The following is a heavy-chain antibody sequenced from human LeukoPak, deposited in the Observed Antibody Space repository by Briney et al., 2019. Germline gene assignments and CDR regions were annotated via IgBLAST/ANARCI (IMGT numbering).Heavy chain of an antibody. Sequence: GGSLRLSCAASGFTFSSYAMIWVRQAPGKGLEWVSGISGSGGSTYYADSVKGRFTISRDKSKNTLFLQMNSLRAEDTALYFCARDISTSYFDSWGQGTLVTVSS. CDR2: ISGSGGST. D-gene: IGHD3-3*02. CDR3: ARDISTSYFDS. V-gene: IGHV3-23*01. J-gene: IGHJ4*02. CDR1: GFTFSSYA.